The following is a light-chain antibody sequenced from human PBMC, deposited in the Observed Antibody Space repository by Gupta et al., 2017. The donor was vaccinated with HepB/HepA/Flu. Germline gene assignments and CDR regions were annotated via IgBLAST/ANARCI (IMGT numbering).Light chain of an antibody. J-gene: IGLJ3*02. CDR3: ASYAGSNNLV. CDR1: SSDVGTYNY. V-gene: IGLV2-8*01. Sequence: QSALPQPPSASGSPGQSVTISCTGTSSDVGTYNYVSWYQQLPGKAPKLMIYEVSERPSGVPDRFSGSKSGNTASLTVSGLQAEDEADYYCASYAGSNNLVFGGGTKLTVL. CDR2: EVS.